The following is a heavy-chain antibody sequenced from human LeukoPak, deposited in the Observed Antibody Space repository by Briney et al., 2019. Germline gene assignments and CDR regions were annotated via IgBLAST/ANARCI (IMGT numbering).Heavy chain of an antibody. Sequence: GGSLRLSCAASGFTFTNYAMSWVRQAPGKGLEWVSGTSGSGVTTYYADSVKGRFTISRDNSKNTLYLQMNSLRAEDTAVYYCAKSETGLIRDAFDIWGQGTMVTVSS. V-gene: IGHV3-23*01. CDR1: GFTFTNYA. D-gene: IGHD3-16*01. CDR3: AKSETGLIRDAFDI. J-gene: IGHJ3*02. CDR2: TSGSGVTT.